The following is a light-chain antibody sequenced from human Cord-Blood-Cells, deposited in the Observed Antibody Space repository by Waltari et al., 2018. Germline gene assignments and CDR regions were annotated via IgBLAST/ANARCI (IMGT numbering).Light chain of an antibody. CDR2: SSS. V-gene: IGKV1-39*01. CDR1: QSISSY. Sequence: DIQMTQSPSSLSASVGDRVTITCRASQSISSYLNWHQQKPGKAPKLLIYSSSSLQSGVPSRFSGSGSGTDFTLTISSLQPEDFATYYCQQSYSTPPGFGQGTKLEIK. CDR3: QQSYSTPPG. J-gene: IGKJ2*03.